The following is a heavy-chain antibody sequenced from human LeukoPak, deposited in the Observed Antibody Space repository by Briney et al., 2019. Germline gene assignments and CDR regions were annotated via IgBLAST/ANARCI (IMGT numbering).Heavy chain of an antibody. CDR1: GGSFNDFY. CDR3: AKDNDGGITRPFFDY. J-gene: IGHJ4*02. D-gene: IGHD4-23*01. Sequence: SETLSLTCAVYGGSFNDFYCNGIRQSPGKGLEWIAEISRDGSANYNPSLTSRVNIAVDTSQNHFSLKLTSVTAADTAVYYCAKDNDGGITRPFFDYWGQGTLVTVSS. CDR2: ISRDGSA. V-gene: IGHV4-34*01.